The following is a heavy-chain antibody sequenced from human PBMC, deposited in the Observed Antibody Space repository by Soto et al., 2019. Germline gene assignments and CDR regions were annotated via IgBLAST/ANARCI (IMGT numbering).Heavy chain of an antibody. CDR2: ISSNSAYI. Sequence: GGSLRLSCAASGFAFRSSTMNWVRQAPGKGLEWVSTISSNSAYIYYTDALRGRFTISRDNAKNSLHLQMNSLRAEDTAVYYYTTDASRDSSARGWFDPWGPGTLVTVSS. CDR1: GFAFRSST. D-gene: IGHD6-13*01. J-gene: IGHJ5*02. V-gene: IGHV3-21*01. CDR3: TTDASRDSSARGWFDP.